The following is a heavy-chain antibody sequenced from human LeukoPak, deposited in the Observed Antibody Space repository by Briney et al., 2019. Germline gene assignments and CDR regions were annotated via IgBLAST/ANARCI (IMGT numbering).Heavy chain of an antibody. CDR3: AKERRELLHYFDY. CDR1: GFTFDDYG. Sequence: GGSLRLSCAASGFTFDDYGMSWVRQAPGKGLEWVSAISGSGGSAYYADSVKGRFTISRDNSKNTLYLQMNSLRAEDTAVYYCAKERRELLHYFDYWGQGTLVTVSS. V-gene: IGHV3-23*01. D-gene: IGHD1-26*01. J-gene: IGHJ4*02. CDR2: ISGSGGSA.